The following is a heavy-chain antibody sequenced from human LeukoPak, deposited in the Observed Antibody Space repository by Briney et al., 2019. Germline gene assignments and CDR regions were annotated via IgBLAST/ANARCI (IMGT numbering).Heavy chain of an antibody. CDR3: ARGDNWNAGVDY. Sequence: PGGSLRLSCAASGFSFSSFWMHWVRQAPGKGLEWVSGINWNGGSTGYADSVKGRFTISRDNAKNSLYLQMNSLRAEDTALYYCARGDNWNAGVDYWGQGTLVTVSS. V-gene: IGHV3-20*04. D-gene: IGHD1-1*01. CDR2: INWNGGST. J-gene: IGHJ4*02. CDR1: GFSFSSFW.